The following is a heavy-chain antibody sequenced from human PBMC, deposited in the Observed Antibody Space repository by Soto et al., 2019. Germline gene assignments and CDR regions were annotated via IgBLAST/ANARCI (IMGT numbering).Heavy chain of an antibody. V-gene: IGHV3-48*02. D-gene: IGHD6-19*01. CDR1: GFTFSSYS. J-gene: IGHJ3*02. CDR3: ARDGGSSGWFDAFDI. Sequence: GGSLRLSCAASGFTFSSYSMNWVRQAPGKGLEWVSYISSSSSTIYYADSVKGRFTISRDNAKNSLYLHMNSLRDEDTAVYYCARDGGSSGWFDAFDIWGQGTMVTVSS. CDR2: ISSSSSTI.